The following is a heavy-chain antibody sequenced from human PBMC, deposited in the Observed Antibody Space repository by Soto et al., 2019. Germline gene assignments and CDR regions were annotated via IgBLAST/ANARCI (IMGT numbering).Heavy chain of an antibody. D-gene: IGHD3-22*01. Sequence: ASVKVSCKASGYTFTSYYMHWVRQAPGQGLEWMGIINPSGGSTSYAQKFQGRVTMTRDTSTSTVYMELSSLRSEDTAVYYCASYYYDSRAPAAPAEYFQHWGQGTLVTVSS. V-gene: IGHV1-46*01. CDR1: GYTFTSYY. CDR2: INPSGGST. J-gene: IGHJ1*01. CDR3: ASYYYDSRAPAAPAEYFQH.